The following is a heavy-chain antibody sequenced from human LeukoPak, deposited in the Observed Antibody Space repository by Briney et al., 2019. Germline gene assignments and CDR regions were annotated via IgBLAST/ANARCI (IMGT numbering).Heavy chain of an antibody. CDR1: GFTVSSNY. CDR2: ISSSSSYI. Sequence: GGSLRLSCAASGFTVSSNYMSWVRQAPGKGLEWVSSISSSSSYIYYADSVKGRFTISRDNAKSSLYLQMNSLRAEDTAVYYCARGLRGVISNFDYWGQGTLVTVSS. D-gene: IGHD3-10*01. J-gene: IGHJ4*02. V-gene: IGHV3-21*01. CDR3: ARGLRGVISNFDY.